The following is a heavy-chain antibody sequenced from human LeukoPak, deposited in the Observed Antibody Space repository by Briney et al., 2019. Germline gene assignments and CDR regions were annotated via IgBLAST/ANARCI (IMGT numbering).Heavy chain of an antibody. CDR1: GFTFNSYA. J-gene: IGHJ4*02. D-gene: IGHD6-19*01. CDR2: ISGSGGTT. Sequence: GGSLRLSCAASGFTFNSYAMSWVRQAPGKGLEWVSTISGSGGTTYYADSVKGRLTISRDNSKNTLFLQMNSLRAEDTAVYYCAKEGVGVIAVAGIFDYWGQGTLVTVSS. CDR3: AKEGVGVIAVAGIFDY. V-gene: IGHV3-23*01.